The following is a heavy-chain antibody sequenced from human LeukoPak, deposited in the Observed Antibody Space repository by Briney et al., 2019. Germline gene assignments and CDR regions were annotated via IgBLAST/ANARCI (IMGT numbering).Heavy chain of an antibody. CDR1: GFTFSSYS. J-gene: IGHJ3*02. CDR2: ISSSSSYI. D-gene: IGHD3-22*01. Sequence: PGGSLRLSCAASGFTFSSYSMTWVRQAPGKGLEWVSSISSSSSYIYYADSVKGRFTISRDNAKNSLYLQMNSLRAEDTAVYYCARDLGYYDSSGPTYAFDIWGQGTMVTVSS. CDR3: ARDLGYYDSSGPTYAFDI. V-gene: IGHV3-21*01.